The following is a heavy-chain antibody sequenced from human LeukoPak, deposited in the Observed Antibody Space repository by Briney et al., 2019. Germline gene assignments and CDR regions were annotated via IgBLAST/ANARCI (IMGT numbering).Heavy chain of an antibody. CDR2: IYYSGST. Sequence: SETLSLACTVSGGSISSYYWSWIRQPPGKGLEWIGYIYYSGSTNYNPSLKSRVTISVDTSKNQFSLKLSSVTAADTAVYYCARLGYCSGGSCRSDNWFDPWGQGTLVTVSS. J-gene: IGHJ5*02. CDR1: GGSISSYY. CDR3: ARLGYCSGGSCRSDNWFDP. D-gene: IGHD2-15*01. V-gene: IGHV4-59*08.